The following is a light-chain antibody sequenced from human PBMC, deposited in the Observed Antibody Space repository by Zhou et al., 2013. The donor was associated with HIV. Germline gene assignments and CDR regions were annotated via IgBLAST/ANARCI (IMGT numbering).Light chain of an antibody. CDR2: AAS. V-gene: IGKV1-39*01. Sequence: DIQMTQSPSSLSASVGDRVTIACRTSQSINSYLNWYQQNPGKAPKLLIFAASTLQNGVPSRFSGSGSGTDFTLTISSLQPEDFATYYCQQFNSYPQLTFGGGTKVEIK. CDR3: QQFNSYPQLT. CDR1: QSINSY. J-gene: IGKJ4*01.